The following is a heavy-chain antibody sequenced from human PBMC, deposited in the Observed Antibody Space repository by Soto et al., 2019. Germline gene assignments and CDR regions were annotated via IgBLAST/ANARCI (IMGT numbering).Heavy chain of an antibody. V-gene: IGHV3-48*03. J-gene: IGHJ4*02. CDR1: GFTFSTSE. CDR2: IHPSGQPI. D-gene: IGHD1-26*01. Sequence: EVQLVESGGGLIQPGGSLRLSCAASGFTFSTSEMYWVRQAPGKGLEWVSYIHPSGQPIFYADSVKGRFTISRDNFKKVVYLHLSGLRVEDTAIYYCAKDWVGGSNNYQLDYWGQGTAVTVSS. CDR3: AKDWVGGSNNYQLDY.